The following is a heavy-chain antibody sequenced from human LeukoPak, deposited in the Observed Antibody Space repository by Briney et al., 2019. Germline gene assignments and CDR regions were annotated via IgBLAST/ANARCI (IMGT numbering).Heavy chain of an antibody. J-gene: IGHJ4*02. Sequence: PGGSLRLSCAASGFTFSSDWMHWVRQAPGKGLALVSRINSDGRTINYADSVKGRFTISRDNTKNTLYLQMNSLRAEDTAMYYCVSQEGYWGQGTLVTVSS. CDR3: VSQEGY. CDR1: GFTFSSDW. V-gene: IGHV3-74*01. D-gene: IGHD5-12*01. CDR2: INSDGRTI.